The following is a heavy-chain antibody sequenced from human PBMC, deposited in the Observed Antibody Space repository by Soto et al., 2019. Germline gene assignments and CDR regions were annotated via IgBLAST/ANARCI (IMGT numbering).Heavy chain of an antibody. V-gene: IGHV1-8*01. CDR2: MNAKSGDT. CDR1: GYTFSDFD. J-gene: IGHJ6*02. Sequence: QAHLEQSGAEVKRPGASVKVSCKASGYTFSDFDINWLRQASGQGPEWMGWMNAKSGDTFFAQRFQGKFNMTWDTTLSIAYMEVGSLTSDDTAIYYCARGNPFNYAGLDVWGQGTTVAVSS. CDR3: ARGNPFNYAGLDV. D-gene: IGHD3-16*01.